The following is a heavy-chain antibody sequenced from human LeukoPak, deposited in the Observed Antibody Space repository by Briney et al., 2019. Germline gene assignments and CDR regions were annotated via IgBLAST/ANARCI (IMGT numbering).Heavy chain of an antibody. CDR2: ISSSGSTI. J-gene: IGHJ3*02. Sequence: GGSLRLSCAASGFTFSTYYMSWIRQAPGKGLEWVSYISSSGSTIYYADSVKGRFTISRDNAKNSLYLQMNSLRAEDTAVYYCARVFTIFGVVIAEGGAFDIWGQGTMVTVSS. V-gene: IGHV3-11*04. D-gene: IGHD3-3*01. CDR1: GFTFSTYY. CDR3: ARVFTIFGVVIAEGGAFDI.